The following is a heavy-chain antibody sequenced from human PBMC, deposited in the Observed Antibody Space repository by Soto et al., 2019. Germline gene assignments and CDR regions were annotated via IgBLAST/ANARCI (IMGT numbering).Heavy chain of an antibody. V-gene: IGHV4-28*01. Sequence: QVQLQESGPGLVKPSDTLSLTCAVSGYSISSSNWWGWIRQPPGKGLEWIGYIYYIGTTYYNPSLKSRVTMSVDTSKNQFSLKLTYVTAVDTAVYYCARREIQGPIDYWGQGTLVTVSS. CDR1: GYSISSSNW. CDR2: IYYIGTT. D-gene: IGHD1-26*01. CDR3: ARREIQGPIDY. J-gene: IGHJ4*02.